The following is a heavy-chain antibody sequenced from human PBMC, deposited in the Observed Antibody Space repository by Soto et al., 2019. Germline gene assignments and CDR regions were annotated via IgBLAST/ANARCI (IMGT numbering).Heavy chain of an antibody. J-gene: IGHJ4*02. V-gene: IGHV1-18*01. D-gene: IGHD3-10*01. CDR3: ARSSGGVWFGESPFDY. Sequence: QVQLVQSGAEVKKPGASVKVSCKASGYTFTSYGISWVRQAPGQGLEWMGWISAYNGNTNYAQKLQGRVTMTTETSTSTAYMEVRSLRSGDTAVYFCARSSGGVWFGESPFDYWGQGTLVTVSS. CDR1: GYTFTSYG. CDR2: ISAYNGNT.